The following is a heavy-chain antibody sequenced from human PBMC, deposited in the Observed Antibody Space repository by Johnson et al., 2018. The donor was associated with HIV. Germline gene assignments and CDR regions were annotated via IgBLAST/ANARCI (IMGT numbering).Heavy chain of an antibody. CDR3: ARLGPHDAFDI. V-gene: IGHV3-66*02. CDR2: IYSGGST. J-gene: IGHJ3*02. CDR1: GITVINNY. D-gene: IGHD1-26*01. Sequence: VQLVESGGGVVQPGRSLRLSCAASGITVINNYMTWVRQAPGKGLEWVSVIYSGGSTYYADSVKGRFTISRDNSKNTLYLQMNSLRAEDTAVNYCARLGPHDAFDIWGQGTMVTVSS.